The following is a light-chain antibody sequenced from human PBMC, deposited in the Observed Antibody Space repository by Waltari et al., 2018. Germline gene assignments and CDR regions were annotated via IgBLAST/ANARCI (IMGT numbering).Light chain of an antibody. Sequence: QSVLTQPPSASGTPGQRVTISCSGSYSNIGNNPVNWYQHLPGTAPQLLLHSTSQPPSGVPDRFSGSKSGTSVTLAISGLQSDDEADYYCATWDGSLEGYVFGTGTKVSVL. V-gene: IGLV1-44*01. CDR2: STS. CDR1: YSNIGNNP. J-gene: IGLJ1*01. CDR3: ATWDGSLEGYV.